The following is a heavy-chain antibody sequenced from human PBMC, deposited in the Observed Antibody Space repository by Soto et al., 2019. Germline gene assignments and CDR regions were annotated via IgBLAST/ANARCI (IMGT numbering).Heavy chain of an antibody. CDR3: ARDLGTQYYYSGMDV. J-gene: IGHJ6*02. D-gene: IGHD1-26*01. CDR1: GYTFTSYA. CDR2: INAGNGNT. Sequence: QVQLVQSGAEVKKPGASVKVSCKASGYTFTSYAMHWVRQAPGQRLEWMGWINAGNGNTKYSQKFQGRVTITRDTSASTAYRELSRLRSEDTAVYYCARDLGTQYYYSGMDVWGQGTTVTVSS. V-gene: IGHV1-3*01.